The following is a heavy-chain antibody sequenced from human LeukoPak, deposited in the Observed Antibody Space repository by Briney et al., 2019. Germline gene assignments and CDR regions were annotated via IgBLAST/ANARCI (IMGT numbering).Heavy chain of an antibody. D-gene: IGHD4-17*01. CDR2: ISYDGSNK. CDR3: ARDDYAVVGALDV. J-gene: IGHJ3*01. Sequence: GGSLRLSCAASGFTFSSYAMHWARQAPGKGLEWVAVISYDGSNKYYADSVKGRFTISRDNSKNTLYLQMNSLRAEDTAVYYCARDDYAVVGALDVWGQGTMVTVSS. CDR1: GFTFSSYA. V-gene: IGHV3-30*04.